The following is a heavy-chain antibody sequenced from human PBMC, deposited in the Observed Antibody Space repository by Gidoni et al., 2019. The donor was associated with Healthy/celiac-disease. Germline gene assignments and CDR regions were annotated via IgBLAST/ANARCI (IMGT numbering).Heavy chain of an antibody. J-gene: IGHJ6*02. CDR2: INHSGST. CDR1: GGSFSGYS. Sequence: QVQLQQWGAGLLKPSETLSLTCAVYGGSFSGYSWSWIRQPPGKGLEWIGEINHSGSTNYNPSLKSRVTISVDTSKNQFSLKLSSVTAADTAVYYCARGRPGIVVVPRYYYYYYGMDVWGQGTTVTVSS. V-gene: IGHV4-34*01. D-gene: IGHD2-2*01. CDR3: ARGRPGIVVVPRYYYYYYGMDV.